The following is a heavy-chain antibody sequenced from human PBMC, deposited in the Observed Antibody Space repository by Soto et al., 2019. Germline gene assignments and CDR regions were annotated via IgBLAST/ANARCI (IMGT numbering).Heavy chain of an antibody. CDR2: IYTGGST. D-gene: IGHD4-17*01. CDR3: ARAYGGNPALFDP. V-gene: IGHV3-53*01. Sequence: EVQLVESGGGLIQPGGSLRLSCAASGFTVSRDYMSWVRQAPGKGLEWVSVIYTGGSTYYADSVKGRFTFSRDNSKNTLYIQMNSLRDEDTAVYYCARAYGGNPALFDPWGQGTLVTVSS. J-gene: IGHJ5*02. CDR1: GFTVSRDY.